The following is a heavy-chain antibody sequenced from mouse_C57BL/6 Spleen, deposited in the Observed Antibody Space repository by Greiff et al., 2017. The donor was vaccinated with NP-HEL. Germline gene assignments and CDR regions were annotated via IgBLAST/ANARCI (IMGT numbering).Heavy chain of an antibody. CDR3: ARWVGYAMDY. J-gene: IGHJ4*01. CDR1: GYTFTSYW. V-gene: IGHV1-64*01. CDR2: IHPNSGST. Sequence: QVQLQQPGAELVKPGASVKLSCKASGYTFTSYWMHWVKQRPGKGLEWIGMIHPNSGSTNYNEKFKSQATLTVDKSSSTAYMQLSSLTSEDSAVYYCARWVGYAMDYWGQVTSVTVSS. D-gene: IGHD1-1*02.